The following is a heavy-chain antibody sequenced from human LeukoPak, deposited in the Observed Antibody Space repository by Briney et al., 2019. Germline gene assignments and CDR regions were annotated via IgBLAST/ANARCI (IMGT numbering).Heavy chain of an antibody. CDR3: ARGYCGGDCYSKSYYYYYYMDV. D-gene: IGHD2-21*02. CDR1: GGSISSYY. CDR2: IYTSGST. Sequence: SETLSLTCTVSGGSISSYYWSWIRQPAGKGLEWIGRIYTSGSTNYNPSLKSRVTMSVDTSKNQFSLKLSSVTAADTAVYYCARGYCGGDCYSKSYYYYYYMDVWGKGTTVTISS. V-gene: IGHV4-4*07. J-gene: IGHJ6*03.